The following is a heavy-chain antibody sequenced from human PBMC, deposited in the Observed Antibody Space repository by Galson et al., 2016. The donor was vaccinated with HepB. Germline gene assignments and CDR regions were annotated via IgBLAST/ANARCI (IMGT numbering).Heavy chain of an antibody. CDR2: TYGDASS. Sequence: SLRLSCAASRFIFSDYAMFWVRQAPGKGLEWVSVTYGDASSDYADSVRGRFSVSRDNSKRTLYLQMDSLTVEDTAVYFCASRSWFDASGPSWYFDLWGRGTLVTVSS. CDR1: RFIFSDYA. V-gene: IGHV3-66*01. D-gene: IGHD3-10*01. CDR3: ASRSWFDASGPSWYFDL. J-gene: IGHJ2*01.